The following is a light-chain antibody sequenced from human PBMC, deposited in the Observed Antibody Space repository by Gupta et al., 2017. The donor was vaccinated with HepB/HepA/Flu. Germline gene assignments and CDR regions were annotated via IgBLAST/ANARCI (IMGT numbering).Light chain of an antibody. CDR1: SSHMGTYDL. Sequence: QSALTQPASGSGSPGQSIPISCTGTSSHMGTYDLVSWYQQHAGKAPKLMMYDVTKRPSGVSNRFSGSKSGNTASLTISGLQAEDEAEYYCWEYGGIISIGVFGGGTKLTVL. J-gene: IGLJ2*01. CDR2: DVT. V-gene: IGLV2-23*02. CDR3: WEYGGIISIGV.